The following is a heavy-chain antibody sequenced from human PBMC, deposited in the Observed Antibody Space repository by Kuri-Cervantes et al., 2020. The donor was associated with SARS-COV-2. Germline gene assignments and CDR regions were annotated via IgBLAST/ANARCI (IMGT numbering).Heavy chain of an antibody. D-gene: IGHD3/OR15-3a*01. CDR1: GFSFSTYS. CDR3: ARDSEGKYDLWSGYQYYYFYGMDV. CDR2: ISSSSSYI. J-gene: IGHJ6*02. Sequence: GGSLRLSCAASGFSFSTYSMNWVRQAPGKGLEWVASISSSSSYIYYADSLRGRFTISRDNAKNSLYLQMSSLRAEETAVYYCARDSEGKYDLWSGYQYYYFYGMDVWGQGTAVTVSS. V-gene: IGHV3-21*01.